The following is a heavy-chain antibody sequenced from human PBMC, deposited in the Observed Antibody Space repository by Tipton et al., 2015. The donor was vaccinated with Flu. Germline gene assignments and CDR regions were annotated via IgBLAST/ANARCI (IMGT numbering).Heavy chain of an antibody. CDR3: ANYGGNSEPYWYFDL. D-gene: IGHD4-23*01. CDR1: GGSISSGGYY. J-gene: IGHJ2*01. V-gene: IGHV4-31*03. CDR2: IYYSGST. Sequence: TLSLTCTVSGGSISSGGYYWSWIRQHPGKGLEWIGYIYYSGSTYYNPSLKSRVTISVDTSKNQFSLKLSSVTAADTAVYYCANYGGNSEPYWYFDLWGRGTLVTVSS.